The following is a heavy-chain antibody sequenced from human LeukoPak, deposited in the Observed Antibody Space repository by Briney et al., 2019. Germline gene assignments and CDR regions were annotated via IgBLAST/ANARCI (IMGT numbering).Heavy chain of an antibody. V-gene: IGHV4-59*08. Sequence: SETLSLTCAVYGGSFSGYYWSWIRQPPGKGLEWIGYIYYSGSTNYNPSLKSRVTISVDTSKNQFSLKLSSVTAADTAVYYCARHRTYYYDSSGYFDYWGQGTLVTVSS. CDR3: ARHRTYYYDSSGYFDY. D-gene: IGHD3-22*01. CDR1: GGSFSGYY. CDR2: IYYSGST. J-gene: IGHJ4*02.